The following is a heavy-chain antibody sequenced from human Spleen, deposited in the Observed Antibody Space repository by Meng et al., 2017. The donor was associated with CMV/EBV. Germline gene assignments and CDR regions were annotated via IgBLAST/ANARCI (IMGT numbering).Heavy chain of an antibody. CDR2: NIHILCLA. D-gene: IGHD3-10*01. CDR1: GGTFVSTA. Sequence: KASGGTFVSTAHSVLPTTPGHCLQSMGENIHILCLAHSSPTFPLTLTITADKSTSTAYMELSSLRSEDTAVYYCARDTISGRGWFDPWGQGTLVTVSS. CDR3: ARDTISGRGWFDP. V-gene: IGHV1-69*10. J-gene: IGHJ5*02.